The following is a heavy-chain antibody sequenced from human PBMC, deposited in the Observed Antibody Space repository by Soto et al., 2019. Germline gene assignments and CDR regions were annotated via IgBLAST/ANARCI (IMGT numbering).Heavy chain of an antibody. Sequence: GGSLRLSCAASGFTFSSYAMHWVRQAPGKGLEWVAVISYDGSNKYYADTVKGRFTISRDNSKNTLYLQMNSLRAEDTAVYYCARVREWLRSPYYFDYWGQGTLVTVSS. J-gene: IGHJ4*02. D-gene: IGHD5-12*01. CDR2: ISYDGSNK. CDR3: ARVREWLRSPYYFDY. CDR1: GFTFSSYA. V-gene: IGHV3-30-3*01.